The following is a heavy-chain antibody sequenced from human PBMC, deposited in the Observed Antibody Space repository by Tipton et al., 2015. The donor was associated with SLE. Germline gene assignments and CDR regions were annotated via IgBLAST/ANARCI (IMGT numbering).Heavy chain of an antibody. D-gene: IGHD5-18*01. J-gene: IGHJ4*02. CDR1: GGSFSGYY. CDR2: IYTSGST. V-gene: IGHV4-4*09. CDR3: ARDGYSYGYHY. Sequence: TLSLTCAVYGGSFSGYYWSWIRQPAGKGLEWIGYIYTSGSTNYNPSLKSRVTISVDTSKNQFSLKLSSVTAADTAVYYCARDGYSYGYHYWGQGTLVTVSS.